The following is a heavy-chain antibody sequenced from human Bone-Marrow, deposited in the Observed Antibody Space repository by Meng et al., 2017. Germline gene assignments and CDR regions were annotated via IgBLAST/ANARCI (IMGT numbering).Heavy chain of an antibody. CDR3: ARDTGAVAPELDY. Sequence: QVQLVESGGGVVQPGRSLRLSCAVSGFKFSSYGMHWVRQAPGKGLEWVAVIWYDGSKKYYADSVKGRFTISRDDYKNTLFLQMNTLTAEDTAVYYCARDTGAVAPELDYWGQGTLVTVSS. V-gene: IGHV3-33*01. J-gene: IGHJ4*02. CDR2: IWYDGSKK. D-gene: IGHD6-19*01. CDR1: GFKFSSYG.